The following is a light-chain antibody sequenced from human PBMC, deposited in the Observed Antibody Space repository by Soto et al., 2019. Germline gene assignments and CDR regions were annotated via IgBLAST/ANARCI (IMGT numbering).Light chain of an antibody. CDR1: QDINNF. J-gene: IGKJ4*01. Sequence: DIQMTQPPSSLSASVGGRVTITCQASQDINNFLNWYQQKPGSAPKLLIYDASNLETGVPSRFSGSGSGTDFIFSISSLQPEDIATYYCQHYDNLPPLTFGGGTKVDIK. V-gene: IGKV1-33*01. CDR2: DAS. CDR3: QHYDNLPPLT.